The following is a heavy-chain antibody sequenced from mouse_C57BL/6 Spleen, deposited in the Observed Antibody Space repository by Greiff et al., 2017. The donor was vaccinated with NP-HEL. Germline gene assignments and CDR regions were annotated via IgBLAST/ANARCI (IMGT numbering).Heavy chain of an antibody. CDR1: GFNIKDDY. V-gene: IGHV14-4*01. D-gene: IGHD1-1*01. CDR2: IDPENGDT. Sequence: VQLQQSGAELVRPGASVKLSCTASGFNIKDDYMHWVKQRPEQGLEWIGWIDPENGDTEYASKFQGKATITADTSSNTAYLQLSSLTSEDTAVYYCTTGITTVVATKYFDVWGTGTTVTVSS. CDR3: TTGITTVVATKYFDV. J-gene: IGHJ1*03.